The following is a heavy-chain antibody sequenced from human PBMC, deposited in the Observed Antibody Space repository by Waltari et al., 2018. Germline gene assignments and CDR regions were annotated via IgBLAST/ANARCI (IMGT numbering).Heavy chain of an antibody. CDR3: ARTPDGFRDY. CDR1: GYSISSGYY. V-gene: IGHV4-38-2*01. CDR2: IYHSGST. Sequence: QVQLQESGPGLVKPSETLSHTCAVSGYSISSGYYWGWIRQPPGKGLEWIGSIYHSGSTYYNPSLKSRVTISVDTSKNQFSLKLSSVTAADTAVYYCARTPDGFRDYWGQGTLVTVSS. J-gene: IGHJ4*02. D-gene: IGHD3-10*01.